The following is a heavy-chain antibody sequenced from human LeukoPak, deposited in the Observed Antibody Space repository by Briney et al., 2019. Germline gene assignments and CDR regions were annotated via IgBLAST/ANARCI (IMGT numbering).Heavy chain of an antibody. CDR2: INADDGNT. V-gene: IGHV1-3*01. D-gene: IGHD2-2*01. Sequence: VAPVKVSCKTSGYIFTTYAIHWVRQAPGRGLEWMGLINADDGNTRYSQRFQGRVTITRDTSANTAYMELSSLRFEDTAVYYCARGIVVKPSANWFDPWGQGTPVTVSS. CDR1: GYIFTTYA. CDR3: ARGIVVKPSANWFDP. J-gene: IGHJ5*02.